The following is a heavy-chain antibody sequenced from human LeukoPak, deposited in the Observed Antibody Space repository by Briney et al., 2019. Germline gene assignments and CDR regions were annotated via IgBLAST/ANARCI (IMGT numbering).Heavy chain of an antibody. CDR2: IYYSGST. Sequence: SETLSLTCTVSGGSISSSSYYWGWIRQPPGKGLEWIGSIYYSGSTYYNPSLKSRVTISVDTSKNQFSLKLSSVTAADTAVYYCARYMRASGTYDFDYWGQGTLVTVSS. CDR1: GGSISSSSYY. D-gene: IGHD3-3*01. J-gene: IGHJ4*02. CDR3: ARYMRASGTYDFDY. V-gene: IGHV4-39*07.